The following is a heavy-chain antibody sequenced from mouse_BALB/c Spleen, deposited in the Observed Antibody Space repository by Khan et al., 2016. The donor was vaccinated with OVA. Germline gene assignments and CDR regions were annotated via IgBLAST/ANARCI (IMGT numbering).Heavy chain of an antibody. Sequence: EVELVESGPGLVKPSQSLSLTCTVTGYSITSGYAWNWIRQFPGNKLEWMGYISYSGGTSYNPSLKSRISITRDTSKNQFFLQLNSVTTEDTATYYCARGNYYGSSFDSSVQGPPLTVSS. J-gene: IGHJ2*01. V-gene: IGHV3-2*02. CDR3: ARGNYYGSSFDS. CDR2: ISYSGGT. D-gene: IGHD1-2*01. CDR1: GYSITSGYA.